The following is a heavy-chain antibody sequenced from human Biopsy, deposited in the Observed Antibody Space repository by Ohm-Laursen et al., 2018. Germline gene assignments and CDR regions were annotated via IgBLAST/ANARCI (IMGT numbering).Heavy chain of an antibody. CDR3: ARDVEGFYSYAMDV. V-gene: IGHV3-11*01. Sequence: SLRLSYAASGFTFSDYYMSWIRQAPGKGLEWVSYITSGGSTTDYADSVKGRFTISRDNAKSSLFLQMNSLRAEDTAVYYCARDVEGFYSYAMDVWGQGTTVTVSS. CDR1: GFTFSDYY. J-gene: IGHJ6*02. D-gene: IGHD5-24*01. CDR2: ITSGGSTT.